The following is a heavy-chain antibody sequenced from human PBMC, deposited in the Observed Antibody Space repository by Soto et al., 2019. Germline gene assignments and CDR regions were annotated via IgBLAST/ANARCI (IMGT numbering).Heavy chain of an antibody. CDR3: ARTPTFSSSSSYYYYGMDV. J-gene: IGHJ6*02. CDR2: IYPGDSDT. CDR1: GYSFTSYW. Sequence: PGESLKISCKGSGYSFTSYWIGWVRQMPGKGLEWMGIIYPGDSDTTYSPSFQGQVTISADKSISTAYLQWSSLKASDTAMYYCARTPTFSSSSSYYYYGMDVWGQGTTVTVSS. D-gene: IGHD6-6*01. V-gene: IGHV5-51*01.